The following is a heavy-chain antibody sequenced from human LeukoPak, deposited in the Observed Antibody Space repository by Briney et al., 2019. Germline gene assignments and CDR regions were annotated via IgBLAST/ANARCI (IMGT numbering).Heavy chain of an antibody. CDR1: GGSFSGYY. CDR3: ARATNGYYFDY. J-gene: IGHJ4*02. CDR2: IYYSGCT. Sequence: SETLSLTCAVYGGSFSGYYWSWIRQPPGKGLEWIGYIYYSGCTNYNPSLKSRVTISVDTSKNQFSLKLSSVTAADTAVYYCARATNGYYFDYWGQGTLVTVSS. V-gene: IGHV4-59*01.